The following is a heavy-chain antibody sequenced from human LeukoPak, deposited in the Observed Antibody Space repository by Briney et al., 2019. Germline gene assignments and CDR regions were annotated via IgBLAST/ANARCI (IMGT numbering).Heavy chain of an antibody. CDR2: IFYSGNT. V-gene: IGHV4-39*01. D-gene: IGHD6-19*01. Sequence: SETLSLTCTVSGGSISRSTYYWGWIRQPPGKGLEWIGSIFYSGNTYYNPSLKSRLAISVDTSKNQFSLKLSSVTAADTAVYYCARHGAGSGWSPRFDYWGQGTLVTVSS. J-gene: IGHJ4*02. CDR3: ARHGAGSGWSPRFDY. CDR1: GGSISRSTYY.